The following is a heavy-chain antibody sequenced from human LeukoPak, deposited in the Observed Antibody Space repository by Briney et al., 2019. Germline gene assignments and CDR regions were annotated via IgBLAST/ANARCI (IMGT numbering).Heavy chain of an antibody. V-gene: IGHV1-2*02. CDR2: INPATGAT. Sequence: ASVQVSCKASGYTFTGNYIHWVRQAPGHGLEWMGWINPATGATNYAQKFQGRVSMTRDPSIDTAYMDLSSLRSDDTAVYYCARVGSYDSRAALDIWGQGTLATVSS. J-gene: IGHJ3*02. CDR3: ARVGSYDSRAALDI. D-gene: IGHD3-22*01. CDR1: GYTFTGNY.